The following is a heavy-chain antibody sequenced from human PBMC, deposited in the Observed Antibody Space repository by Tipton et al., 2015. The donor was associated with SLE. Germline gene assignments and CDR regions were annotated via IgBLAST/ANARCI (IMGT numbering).Heavy chain of an antibody. J-gene: IGHJ5*02. V-gene: IGHV4-39*01. CDR3: ARHDSGWFGWFDP. Sequence: TLSLTCTVSGGSISSSSYYWGWIRQPPGKGLEWIGRIYTSGSTNYNPSLKSRVTISVDTSKNQFSLKLSSVTAADTAVYYCARHDSGWFGWFDPWGQGTLVTVSS. CDR2: IYTSGST. D-gene: IGHD6-19*01. CDR1: GGSISSSSYY.